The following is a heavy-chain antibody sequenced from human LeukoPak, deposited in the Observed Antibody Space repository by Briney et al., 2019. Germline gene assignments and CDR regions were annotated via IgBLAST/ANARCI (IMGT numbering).Heavy chain of an antibody. J-gene: IGHJ3*02. Sequence: PGGSLRLSCAASGFTFSSYWMSWVRQAPGKGLEWVANIKQDGSEKYYVDSVKGRFTISRDNAKNSLYLQMNSLRAEDTAVYYCARDIRSYYPTDAFDIWGQGTMVTVSS. CDR2: IKQDGSEK. CDR3: ARDIRSYYPTDAFDI. CDR1: GFTFSSYW. V-gene: IGHV3-7*01. D-gene: IGHD1-26*01.